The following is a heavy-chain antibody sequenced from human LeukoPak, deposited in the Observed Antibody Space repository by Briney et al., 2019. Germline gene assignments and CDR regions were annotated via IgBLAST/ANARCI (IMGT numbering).Heavy chain of an antibody. CDR2: ISYDGSNK. CDR1: GFTFGSYA. J-gene: IGHJ4*02. Sequence: GRSLRLSCAASGFTFGSYAMHWVRQAPGKGLEWVAVISYDGSNKYYADSVKGRFTISRDNSKNTLYLQMNSLRAEDTAVYYCARDLRVVRGVIEYYFDYWGQGTLVTVSS. D-gene: IGHD3-10*01. CDR3: ARDLRVVRGVIEYYFDY. V-gene: IGHV3-30*04.